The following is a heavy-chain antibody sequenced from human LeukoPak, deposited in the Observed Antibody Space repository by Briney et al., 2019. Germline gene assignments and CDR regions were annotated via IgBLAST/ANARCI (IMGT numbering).Heavy chain of an antibody. CDR2: INHSGST. V-gene: IGHV4-34*01. J-gene: IGHJ4*02. D-gene: IGHD3-22*01. CDR1: GGSLSAYY. Sequence: SETLSLTCAVYGGSLSAYYWSWIRQPPGKGLEWIGEINHSGSTNYNPSLKSRVTISVDTSKNQFSLRLSSVTAADTAVYYCARTRSSGYLTFDYWGQGILVTVSS. CDR3: ARTRSSGYLTFDY.